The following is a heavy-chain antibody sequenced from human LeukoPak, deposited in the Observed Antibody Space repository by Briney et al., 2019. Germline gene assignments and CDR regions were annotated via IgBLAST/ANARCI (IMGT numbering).Heavy chain of an antibody. CDR2: DGTNI. CDR1: GFSFRTSG. Sequence: PGGSLRLSCAVSGFSFRTSGMHWVRQAPGRGLEWVAVDGTNIYYTDSVKGRFTISRDNSKLYLQMNSLSGEDTAVYYCVRDKDWYFDYWGQGTLVTVSP. V-gene: IGHV3-30*12. D-gene: IGHD2-15*01. J-gene: IGHJ4*02. CDR3: VRDKDWYFDY.